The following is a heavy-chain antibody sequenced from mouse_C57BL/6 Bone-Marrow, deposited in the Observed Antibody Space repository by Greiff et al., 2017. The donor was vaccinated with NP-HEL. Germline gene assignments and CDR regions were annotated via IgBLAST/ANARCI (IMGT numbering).Heavy chain of an antibody. CDR3: ARQGRPGSYFDY. J-gene: IGHJ2*01. V-gene: IGHV5-6*01. CDR2: ISSGGSYT. Sequence: EVNVVESGGDLVKPGGSLKLSCAASGFTFSSYGMSWVRPTPDKRLEWVATISSGGSYTYYPDSVKGRFTISRDNAKNTLYLQMSSLKSEDTAMYYGARQGRPGSYFDYWGQGTTLTVSS. CDR1: GFTFSSYG. D-gene: IGHD4-1*01.